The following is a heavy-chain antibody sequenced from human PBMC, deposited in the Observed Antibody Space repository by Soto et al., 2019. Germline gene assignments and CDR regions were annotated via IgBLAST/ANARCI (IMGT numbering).Heavy chain of an antibody. V-gene: IGHV4-61*01. J-gene: IGHJ4*02. CDR1: GGSVSSGSYY. Sequence: QVQLLESGPGLVKPSETLSLTCTVSGGSVSSGSYYWSWIRQPPGKGLEWIGYIYYSGSTKYNPSLKSRVTISVDTSKNQFSRKLSSVTAADTAVYYWARGGGYDYGWGSYYDYWGQGTLVTVSS. D-gene: IGHD3-16*01. CDR3: ARGGGYDYGWGSYYDY. CDR2: IYYSGST.